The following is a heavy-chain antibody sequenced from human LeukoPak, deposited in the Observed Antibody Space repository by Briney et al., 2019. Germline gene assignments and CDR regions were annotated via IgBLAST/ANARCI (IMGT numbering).Heavy chain of an antibody. CDR2: IKQDGSEK. Sequence: GGSLRLSCAASGFTFSSYWMSWVRQAPGKGLEWVANIKQDGSEKYYVDSVKGRFTISRDNAKNSLYLQMNSLRAEDTAVYYCAREWGAPYYDFWSGYYGDAFDIWGQGTMVTVSS. CDR3: AREWGAPYYDFWSGYYGDAFDI. V-gene: IGHV3-7*01. CDR1: GFTFSSYW. J-gene: IGHJ3*02. D-gene: IGHD3-3*01.